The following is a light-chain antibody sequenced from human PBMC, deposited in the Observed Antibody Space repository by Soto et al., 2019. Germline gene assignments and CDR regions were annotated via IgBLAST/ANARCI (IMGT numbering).Light chain of an antibody. V-gene: IGLV2-8*01. CDR2: EVS. CDR1: SIDVGAYKY. Sequence: QSALTQPPSASGSPGQSVTISCTGTSIDVGAYKYVSWYQQYPGKALKLMIYEVSKRPSGVPDRFSGSKSGNTASLTVSGLHGEDEADYYCSSYTGSNIWVFGGGTKVTVL. J-gene: IGLJ3*02. CDR3: SSYTGSNIWV.